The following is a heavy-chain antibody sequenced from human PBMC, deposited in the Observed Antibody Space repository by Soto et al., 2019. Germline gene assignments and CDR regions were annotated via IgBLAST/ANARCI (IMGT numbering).Heavy chain of an antibody. CDR3: AKSVRGYSISYFDS. Sequence: EVQLLGSGGGLVQPGGSLRLSCAASGFSFSGYAMSWVRQAPGKGLEWVSAISGSGATTYYADSVKGRFTVSRDNSKNTLYLQMNSPRAEDTAVYYCAKSVRGYSISYFDSWGQGTLVTVSS. D-gene: IGHD3-10*02. J-gene: IGHJ4*02. V-gene: IGHV3-23*01. CDR2: ISGSGATT. CDR1: GFSFSGYA.